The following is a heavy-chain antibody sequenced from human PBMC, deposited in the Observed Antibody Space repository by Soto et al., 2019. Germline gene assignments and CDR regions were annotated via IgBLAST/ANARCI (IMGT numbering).Heavy chain of an antibody. CDR2: IFYSGST. CDR3: ARTGYSGYADMDV. D-gene: IGHD5-12*01. Sequence: ASETLSLTCTVSGGSISSSSYYWGWIRQPPGKGLEWIGSIFYSGSTYYSPSLKSRVTISVDTSKNQFSLKLSSVTAADTAVYYCARTGYSGYADMDVWGKGTTVTVSS. J-gene: IGHJ6*03. V-gene: IGHV4-39*07. CDR1: GGSISSSSYY.